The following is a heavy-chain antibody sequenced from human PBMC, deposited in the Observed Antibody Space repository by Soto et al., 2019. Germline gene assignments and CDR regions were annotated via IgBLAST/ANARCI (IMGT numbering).Heavy chain of an antibody. CDR1: GFTFSDYY. V-gene: IGHV3-11*01. CDR2: ISSSGNTI. J-gene: IGHJ5*01. Sequence: GGSLRLSCAASGFTFSDYYMSWIRQAPGKGLEWVSYISSSGNTIYYADSVEGRFTISRDNAKNTLYLQMDDLRVEDTAVFYCARGAEMSTLTKWFDPWGQGTLVTVSS. D-gene: IGHD1-1*01. CDR3: ARGAEMSTLTKWFDP.